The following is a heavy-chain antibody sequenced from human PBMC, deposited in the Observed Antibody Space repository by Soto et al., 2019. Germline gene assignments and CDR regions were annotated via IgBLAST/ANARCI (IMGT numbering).Heavy chain of an antibody. J-gene: IGHJ4*02. CDR1: GFAFNNYG. V-gene: IGHV3-21*01. CDR2: ISKSDYT. D-gene: IGHD2-2*01. Sequence: LRLSCTVSGFAFNNYGINWVRQAPGKGLEWVSSISKSDYTYYSDSVKGRFTISRNNAKNSVSLQMNTLRVEDTAVYYCAREDSIIIPAVSDFWGQGTLVTVSS. CDR3: AREDSIIIPAVSDF.